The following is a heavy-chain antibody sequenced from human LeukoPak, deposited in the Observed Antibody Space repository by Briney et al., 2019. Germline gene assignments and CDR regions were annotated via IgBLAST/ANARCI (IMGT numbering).Heavy chain of an antibody. CDR1: GFTFSSYA. CDR2: ISYDGSNK. V-gene: IGHV3-30-3*01. Sequence: GGSLRLSCAASGFTFSSYAMHWVRQAPGKGLEWVAVISYDGSNKYYADSVKGRFTISRDNSKNTLYLQMNSLRAEDTAVYYCASSGGGQLVPHYSYYYGMDVWGQGTTVTVSS. CDR3: ASSGGGQLVPHYSYYYGMDV. J-gene: IGHJ6*02. D-gene: IGHD6-6*01.